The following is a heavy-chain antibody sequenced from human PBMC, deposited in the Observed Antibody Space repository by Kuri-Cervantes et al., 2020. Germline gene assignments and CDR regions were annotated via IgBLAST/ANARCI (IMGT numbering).Heavy chain of an antibody. CDR2: ISSSSSYI. Sequence: GGSLRLSCAASGFTFSSYSMNWVRQAPGKGLEWVSSISSSSSYIYYADSVKGRFTISRDNAKNSLYLQMNSLRAEDTAVYYCARWGGGYYYGMDVWGQGTTVTVSS. D-gene: IGHD3-10*01. CDR1: GFTFSSYS. CDR3: ARWGGGYYYGMDV. J-gene: IGHJ6*02. V-gene: IGHV3-21*04.